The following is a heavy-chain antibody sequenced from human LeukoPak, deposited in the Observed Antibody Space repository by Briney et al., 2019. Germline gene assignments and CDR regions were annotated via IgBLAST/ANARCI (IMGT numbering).Heavy chain of an antibody. J-gene: IGHJ3*02. D-gene: IGHD3-22*01. CDR1: GCTFSSYG. V-gene: IGHV3-33*01. CDR3: AREGAYYYDSSFRFAAFDI. Sequence: GGSLRLSCAASGCTFSSYGMHWVRQAPGKGLECVSVIWYDGSNKYYADSVKGRFTISRDNSKNTLYLQMNSLRAEDTAVYYCAREGAYYYDSSFRFAAFDIWGQGTMVTVSS. CDR2: IWYDGSNK.